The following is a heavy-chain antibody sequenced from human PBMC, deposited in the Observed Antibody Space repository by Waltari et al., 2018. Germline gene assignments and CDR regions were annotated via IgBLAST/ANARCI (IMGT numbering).Heavy chain of an antibody. J-gene: IGHJ4*02. Sequence: QVQLQESGQGLVKPSETLSLTCTVSGGSISSNYWSWIRQPPGKGLECIGYIYYSGSTNYNPSLKSRVTISVDTSKNQFSLKLSSVTAADTAVYYCARWVGGSGYWGQGTLVTVSS. CDR2: IYYSGST. CDR3: ARWVGGSGY. D-gene: IGHD3-10*01. V-gene: IGHV4-59*01. CDR1: GGSISSNY.